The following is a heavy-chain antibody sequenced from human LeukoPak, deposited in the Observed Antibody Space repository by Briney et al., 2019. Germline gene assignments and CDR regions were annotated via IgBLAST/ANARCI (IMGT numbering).Heavy chain of an antibody. CDR2: MNPNSGNT. J-gene: IGHJ4*02. Sequence: GASVKVSCKASGYSFISYDISWVRQATGQGLEWMGWMNPNSGNTGYAQRFQGRVTMTRDTSINTAYMELSSLRSEDTAVYYCARCPGYSSSLVELWGQGTLVTVSS. CDR1: GYSFISYD. D-gene: IGHD6-13*01. CDR3: ARCPGYSSSLVEL. V-gene: IGHV1-8*01.